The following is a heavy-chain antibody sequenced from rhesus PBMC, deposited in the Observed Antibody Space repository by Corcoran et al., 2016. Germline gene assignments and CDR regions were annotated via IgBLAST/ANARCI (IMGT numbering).Heavy chain of an antibody. CDR3: AKSYSNYFDY. D-gene: IGHD4-23*01. CDR1: GFTFSSYW. Sequence: EVQLVESGGGLAKPGGSLRLSCAASGFTFSSYWMNWVRQTPGKGLEWISAINSGGGNTYYADSVKGRFTISRDNSKNTLSLQMNSLRAEDTAVYYCAKSYSNYFDYWGQGVLVTVSS. CDR2: INSGGGNT. J-gene: IGHJ4*01. V-gene: IGHV3S42*01.